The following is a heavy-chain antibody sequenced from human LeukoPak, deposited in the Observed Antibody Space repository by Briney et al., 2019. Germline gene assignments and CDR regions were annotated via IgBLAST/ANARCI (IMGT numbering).Heavy chain of an antibody. Sequence: ASVKVSCKASGGTFSSYAISWVRQAPGQGLEWMGWISAYNGNTNYAQKLQGRVTMTTDTSTSTAYMELRSLRSDDTAVYYCARHTGSGSYYNRFINWFDPWGQGTLVTVSS. CDR2: ISAYNGNT. J-gene: IGHJ5*02. V-gene: IGHV1-18*01. CDR3: ARHTGSGSYYNRFINWFDP. D-gene: IGHD3-10*01. CDR1: GGTFSSYA.